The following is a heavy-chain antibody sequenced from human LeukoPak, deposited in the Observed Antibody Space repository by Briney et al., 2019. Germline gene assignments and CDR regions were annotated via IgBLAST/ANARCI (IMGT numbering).Heavy chain of an antibody. V-gene: IGHV4-30-4*01. Sequence: SETLSLTCTVSGGSISSGDYYWSWIRQPPGKGLEWIGYIYYSGSTYYNTSLKSRVTISVDTSKNQFSLKLSSVTAADTAVYYCARVGGYYYYYGMDVWGQGTTVTVSS. J-gene: IGHJ6*02. CDR3: ARVGGYYYYYGMDV. D-gene: IGHD4-23*01. CDR1: GGSISSGDYY. CDR2: IYYSGST.